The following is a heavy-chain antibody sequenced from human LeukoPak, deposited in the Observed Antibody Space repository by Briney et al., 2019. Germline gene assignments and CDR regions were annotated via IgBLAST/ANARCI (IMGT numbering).Heavy chain of an antibody. D-gene: IGHD3-16*02. J-gene: IGHJ4*02. CDR2: ISYSGST. CDR3: ARYIWGSYPTFEDY. V-gene: IGHV4-59*01. Sequence: SETLSLTCTVSGGSISSYYWSWIRQPPGKGLEWIGYISYSGSTNYNPSLKSRVTISVDTSKNQFSLELNSVTAADTAVYYCARYIWGSYPTFEDYWGQGSLVTVSS. CDR1: GGSISSYY.